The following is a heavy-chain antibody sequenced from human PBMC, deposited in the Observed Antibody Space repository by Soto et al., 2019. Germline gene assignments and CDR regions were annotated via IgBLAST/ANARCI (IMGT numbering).Heavy chain of an antibody. CDR2: INHNGLT. D-gene: IGHD1-1*01. CDR3: ARERVVPSGPLYYFDF. J-gene: IGHJ4*01. CDR1: GGSFRGYY. V-gene: IGHV4-34*01. Sequence: PSATLSLTCAVYGGSFRGYYWTWVRQTPGKGLEWIGEINHNGLTNYNPSLKSRVTISGDTSKNQFSLNLTSLTAADTALYFCARERVVPSGPLYYFDFWGQGTPVTVSS.